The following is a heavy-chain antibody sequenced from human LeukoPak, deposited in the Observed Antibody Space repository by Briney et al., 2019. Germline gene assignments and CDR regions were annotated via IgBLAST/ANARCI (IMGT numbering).Heavy chain of an antibody. CDR1: GFTFSSYG. CDR3: ARDIEGGTVVTPH. CDR2: ISYDGSNK. D-gene: IGHD4-23*01. V-gene: IGHV3-30*03. Sequence: GGSLRLSCAASGFTFSSYGMHWVRQAPGKGLEWVAVISYDGSNKYYADSVKGRFTISRDNSKNTLYLQMNSLRAEDTAVYYCARDIEGGTVVTPHWGQGTLVTVSS. J-gene: IGHJ4*02.